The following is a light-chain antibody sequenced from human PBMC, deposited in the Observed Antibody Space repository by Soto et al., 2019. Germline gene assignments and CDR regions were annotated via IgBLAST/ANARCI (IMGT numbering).Light chain of an antibody. CDR2: AAS. Sequence: ETVLTQSPGTLSLSPGDRATLSCRASQRVGNNYLAWYQHRPGQAPRLLILAASSRPTGIPDRFSGSGSGSHLTLTISRLEPEDFVVYYCQQYGNSPWTFGQGTKVEI. CDR1: QRVGNNY. J-gene: IGKJ1*01. V-gene: IGKV3-20*01. CDR3: QQYGNSPWT.